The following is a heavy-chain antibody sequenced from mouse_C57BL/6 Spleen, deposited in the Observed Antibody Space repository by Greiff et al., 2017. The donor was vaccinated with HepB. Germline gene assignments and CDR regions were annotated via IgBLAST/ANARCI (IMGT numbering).Heavy chain of an antibody. J-gene: IGHJ4*01. V-gene: IGHV10-1*01. CDR3: VRPFYYDYDDYAMDY. D-gene: IGHD2-4*01. CDR2: IRSKSNNYAT. CDR1: GFSFNTYA. Sequence: EVQLVESGGGLVQPKGSLKLSCAASGFSFNTYAMNWVRQAPGKGLEWVARIRSKSNNYATYYADSVKDRFTISRDDSESMLYLQMNNLKTEDTAMYYCVRPFYYDYDDYAMDYWGQGTSVTVSS.